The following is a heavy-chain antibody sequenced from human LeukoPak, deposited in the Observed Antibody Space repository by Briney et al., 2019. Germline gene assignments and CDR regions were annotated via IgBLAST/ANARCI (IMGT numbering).Heavy chain of an antibody. CDR2: IYSSGST. J-gene: IGHJ4*02. D-gene: IGHD4-11*01. CDR3: ARSPRDSNWLDY. V-gene: IGHV4-4*07. CDR1: GSSINNYY. Sequence: SETLSLTCTVSGSSINNYYWSWMRQPAGKGLEWIGRIYSSGSTNYNPSLKSRVTMSVDTPKNQFSLKLSSVTAADTAIYYCARSPRDSNWLDYWGQGTLVTVSS.